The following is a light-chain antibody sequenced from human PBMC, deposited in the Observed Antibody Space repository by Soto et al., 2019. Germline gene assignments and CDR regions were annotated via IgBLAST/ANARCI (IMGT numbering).Light chain of an antibody. CDR1: QSINNW. CDR2: DAS. CDR3: QQYSSFST. V-gene: IGKV1-5*01. J-gene: IGKJ1*01. Sequence: DIQMTQSPSTLSASVGDRVTITCRASQSINNWLAWYQQKPGRAPKLLIYDASSLESGVPSRFSGSGSGTEFTLTISSLQPDDFATYHCQQYSSFSTFGQGTKVDIK.